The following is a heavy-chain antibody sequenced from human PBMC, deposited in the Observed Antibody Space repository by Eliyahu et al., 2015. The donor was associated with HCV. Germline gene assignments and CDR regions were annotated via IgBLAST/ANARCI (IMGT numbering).Heavy chain of an antibody. CDR2: ISGSGGNT. D-gene: IGHD1-26*01. Sequence: EVQLVESGGXLVEPGGSLXLXCAXSGFRFSXYAMTWVRQAPGKGLGWVSGISGSGGNTYYADSVKGRFTISRDNSKNTLYLQMNSLRAEDTAVYYCAKGRSGGWELLAAFDYWGQGTLVTVSS. CDR1: GFRFSXYA. CDR3: AKGRSGGWELLAAFDY. J-gene: IGHJ4*02. V-gene: IGHV3-23*04.